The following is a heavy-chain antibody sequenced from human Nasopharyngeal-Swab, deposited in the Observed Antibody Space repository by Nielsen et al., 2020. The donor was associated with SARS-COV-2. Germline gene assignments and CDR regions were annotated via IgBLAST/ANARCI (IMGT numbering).Heavy chain of an antibody. D-gene: IGHD3-10*01. CDR2: IIPIGGIA. Sequence: WGRQAPGQGLEWMGRIIPIGGIANNAQKFQGRVTITADKSTSTAYMELSSLRSEDTAVYYCARAGMGRGFDYWGQGTLVTVSS. J-gene: IGHJ4*02. CDR3: ARAGMGRGFDY. V-gene: IGHV1-69*04.